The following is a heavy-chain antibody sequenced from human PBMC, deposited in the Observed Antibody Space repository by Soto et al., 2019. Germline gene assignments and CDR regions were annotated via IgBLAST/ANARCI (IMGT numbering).Heavy chain of an antibody. CDR1: GFTFSSYG. J-gene: IGHJ4*02. CDR2: IWYDGSNK. CDR3: STGDQAAGTFDY. V-gene: IGHV3-33*01. D-gene: IGHD6-13*01. Sequence: GGSLRLSCAASGFTFSSYGMHWVRQAPGKGLEWVAVIWYDGSNKYYADSVKGRFTISRDNSKNTLYLQMNSLRAEDTAVYYCSTGDQAAGTFDYWGQGTLVTVSS.